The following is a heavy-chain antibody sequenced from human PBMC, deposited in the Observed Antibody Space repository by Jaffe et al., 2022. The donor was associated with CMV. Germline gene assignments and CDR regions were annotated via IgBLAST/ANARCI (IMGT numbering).Heavy chain of an antibody. Sequence: QVQLVQSGAEVKKPGASVKVSCKASGYTFTSYAMHWVRQAPGQRLEWMGWINAGNGNTKYSQKFQGRVTITRDTSASTAYMELSSLRSEDTAVYYCARDLGLGGADPYYYMDVWGKGTTVTVSS. J-gene: IGHJ6*03. V-gene: IGHV1-3*01. CDR2: INAGNGNT. D-gene: IGHD3-10*01. CDR1: GYTFTSYA. CDR3: ARDLGLGGADPYYYMDV.